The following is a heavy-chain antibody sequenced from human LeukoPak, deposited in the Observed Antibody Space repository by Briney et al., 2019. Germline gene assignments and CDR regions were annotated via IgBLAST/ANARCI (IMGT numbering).Heavy chain of an antibody. CDR1: GYTFTSYD. CDR3: ARARRNTWGFDP. J-gene: IGHJ5*02. Sequence: GASVRVSCKASGYTFTSYDINWVRQATGQGLEWMGWMSPKSSNTGFAQKFQGRVTITADKSTSTAYMELSSLRSEDTAVYYCARARRNTWGFDPWGQGTLVTVSS. V-gene: IGHV1-8*03. CDR2: MSPKSSNT. D-gene: IGHD2-2*02.